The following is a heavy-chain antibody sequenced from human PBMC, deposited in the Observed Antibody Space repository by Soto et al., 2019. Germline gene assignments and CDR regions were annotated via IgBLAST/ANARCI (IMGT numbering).Heavy chain of an antibody. CDR3: AREDHIVVVVAAGTDV. V-gene: IGHV1-8*01. D-gene: IGHD2-15*01. Sequence: QVQLVQSGAEVKKPGASVKVSCKASGYTFTSYDINWVRQATGQGLEWMGWMNPNSGNTGYAQKFQGRVTMTRNTSIGAAYMELSSLRSEDTAVYYCAREDHIVVVVAAGTDVWGQGTKVTVSS. J-gene: IGHJ6*02. CDR2: MNPNSGNT. CDR1: GYTFTSYD.